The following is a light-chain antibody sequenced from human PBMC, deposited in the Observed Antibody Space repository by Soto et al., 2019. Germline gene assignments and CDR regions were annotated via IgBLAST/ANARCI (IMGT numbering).Light chain of an antibody. V-gene: IGKV1-5*03. CDR2: KAS. Sequence: DIQMTQSPSTLSGSVGDRVTITCRASQTISSWLAWYQQKPGKAPKLLIYKASTLKSEVPSRFSGSGSGTEFTLTISSLQPDDFANYYCQHYNSYSEAFGQGTKVELK. CDR3: QHYNSYSEA. J-gene: IGKJ1*01. CDR1: QTISSW.